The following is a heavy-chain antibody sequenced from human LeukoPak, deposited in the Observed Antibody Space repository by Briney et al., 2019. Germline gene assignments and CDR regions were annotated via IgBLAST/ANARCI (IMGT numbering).Heavy chain of an antibody. Sequence: PGGSLRLSCSASGFTVSSNYMSWVRQAPGKGLEWVSAISGSGGSTYYADSVKGRFTISRDNSKNTLYLQMNSLRAEDTAVYYCAKEGAVVPAATTEENTYWGQGTLVTVSS. V-gene: IGHV3-23*01. CDR3: AKEGAVVPAATTEENTY. CDR2: ISGSGGST. D-gene: IGHD2-2*01. CDR1: GFTVSSNY. J-gene: IGHJ4*02.